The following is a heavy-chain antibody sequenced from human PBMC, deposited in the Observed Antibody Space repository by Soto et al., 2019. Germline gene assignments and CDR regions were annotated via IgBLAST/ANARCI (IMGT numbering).Heavy chain of an antibody. Sequence: QVQLVQSGAEVKKPGSSVRVSCTASGDTFNFYTISWERQVPGQGPEWMGRIIPMLGMSNYAQKFQGRVTIMADKSARTVYMNLSGLTSEDTAVYYCATNYSSGSTHFDYWGHGTLVTVSS. CDR3: ATNYSSGSTHFDY. CDR2: IIPMLGMS. V-gene: IGHV1-69*02. J-gene: IGHJ4*01. D-gene: IGHD3-10*01. CDR1: GDTFNFYT.